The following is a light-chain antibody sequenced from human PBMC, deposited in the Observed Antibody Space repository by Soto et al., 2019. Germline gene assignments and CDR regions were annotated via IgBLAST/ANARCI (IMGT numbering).Light chain of an antibody. CDR1: QSVSSK. J-gene: IGKJ4*01. CDR2: GAS. CDR3: QQYNIWPPLT. V-gene: IGKV3-15*01. Sequence: EIVMTQSPATLSVSPGERATLSCRASQSVSSKLAWYQQKPGKAPRLLIYGASTRATGIPARFSGSGSGTAFTLTISSLQSEDFAVYYCQQYNIWPPLTFGGGTKVEIK.